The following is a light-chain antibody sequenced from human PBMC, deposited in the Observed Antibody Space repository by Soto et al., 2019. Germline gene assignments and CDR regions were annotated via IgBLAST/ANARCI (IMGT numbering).Light chain of an antibody. CDR1: QSISSW. V-gene: IGKV1-5*01. J-gene: IGKJ4*01. CDR2: DAS. Sequence: DIQMTQSPSTLSVSVGDRVTITCRASQSISSWLAWYQQKPGKAPKLLIYDASSLESGVPSRFSGSGSGTEFTLTISSLQPDDFATYYCQQYKAAFGGGTKVEIK. CDR3: QQYKAA.